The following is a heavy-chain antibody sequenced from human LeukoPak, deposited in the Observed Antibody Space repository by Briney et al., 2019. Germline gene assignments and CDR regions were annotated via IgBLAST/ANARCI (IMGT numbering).Heavy chain of an antibody. CDR2: TSGSGGTT. V-gene: IGHV3-23*01. D-gene: IGHD1-26*01. CDR1: GFTFSNYA. J-gene: IGHJ4*02. Sequence: QPGGSLRLSCAASGFTFSNYAMSWVRQGPGKGLEWVSGTSGSGGTTYYADSVKGRFTISRDNSKNTLYLQLNSLRTEDTAVYYCAKEGTWDGNYWGQGALVTVSS. CDR3: AKEGTWDGNY.